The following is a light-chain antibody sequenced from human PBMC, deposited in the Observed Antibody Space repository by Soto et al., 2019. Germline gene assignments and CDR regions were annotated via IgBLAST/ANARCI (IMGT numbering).Light chain of an antibody. J-gene: IGLJ2*01. V-gene: IGLV2-14*03. CDR1: SSDIGRYTY. Sequence: QSVLTQPASVSGSPGQSITISCTGTSSDIGRYTYVSWYQQHPDKAPKLMIYDVSSRPSGVSSRFSGSKSGHTASLTISELQADDEADYYCSSYTSSNTLLFGGGTKLTVL. CDR3: SSYTSSNTLL. CDR2: DVS.